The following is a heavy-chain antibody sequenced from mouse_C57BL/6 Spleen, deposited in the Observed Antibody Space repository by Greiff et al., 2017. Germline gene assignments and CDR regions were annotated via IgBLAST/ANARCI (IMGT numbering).Heavy chain of an antibody. CDR3: ARYYWEYFDY. CDR2: IRNKANGYTT. Sequence: EVKLVESGGGLVQPGGSLSLSCAASGFTFTDYYMSWVRQPPGKALEWLGFIRNKANGYTTEYSASVKGRFTISRDNSQSILYLQMNALRAEDSATYYCARYYWEYFDYWGQGTTLTVSS. D-gene: IGHD4-1*01. J-gene: IGHJ2*01. CDR1: GFTFTDYY. V-gene: IGHV7-3*01.